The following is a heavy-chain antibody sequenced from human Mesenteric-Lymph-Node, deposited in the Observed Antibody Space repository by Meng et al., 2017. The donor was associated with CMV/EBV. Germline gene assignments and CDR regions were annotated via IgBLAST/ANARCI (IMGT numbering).Heavy chain of an antibody. CDR1: GSISSGGFH. D-gene: IGHD3-3*01. CDR2: ISHSGNT. J-gene: IGHJ4*02. V-gene: IGHV4-31*02. Sequence: GSISSGGFHWSWIRQHPQKGLEWIGHISHSGNTYYNPSLKSRVTISVDTSKNQFSLKVGSVTAADTAVYYCATLTGNFWSGNYYFDYWGQGTLVTVSS. CDR3: ATLTGNFWSGNYYFDY.